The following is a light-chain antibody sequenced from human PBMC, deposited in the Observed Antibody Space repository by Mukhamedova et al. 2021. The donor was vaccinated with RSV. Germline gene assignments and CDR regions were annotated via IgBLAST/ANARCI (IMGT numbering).Light chain of an antibody. V-gene: IGKV3-11*01. CDR1: QSVGTS. CDR3: QQRSN. CDR2: GAS. J-gene: IGKJ3*01. Sequence: QSVGTSLAWYQQKPGQAPRLPIYGASNRATGVPARFSGSGSGTDFTLTISRLEPEDFAVYYCQQRSNFGPGTRVDIK.